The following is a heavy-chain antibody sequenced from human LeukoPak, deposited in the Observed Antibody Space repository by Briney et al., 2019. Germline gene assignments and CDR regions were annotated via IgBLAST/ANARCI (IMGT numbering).Heavy chain of an antibody. Sequence: ASVKVSCKTSGHTFTNYGLSWVRQAPGQGLEWMGWISAYNGNTNYAQKLQGRVTMTTDTSTSTAYMELRSLRSDDTAVYYCAREGYFGSGIDYYYGMDVWGQGTKVTVSS. J-gene: IGHJ6*02. CDR3: AREGYFGSGIDYYYGMDV. D-gene: IGHD3-10*01. CDR2: ISAYNGNT. V-gene: IGHV1-18*01. CDR1: GHTFTNYG.